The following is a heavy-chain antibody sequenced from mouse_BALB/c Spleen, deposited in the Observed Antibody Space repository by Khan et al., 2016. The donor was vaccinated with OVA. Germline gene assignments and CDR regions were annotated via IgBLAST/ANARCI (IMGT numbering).Heavy chain of an antibody. D-gene: IGHD6-1*01. V-gene: IGHV1-7*01. CDR3: ARRGLQWYFDY. CDR2: INPDIGDT. Sequence: QVQLQQSGAELAKPGASVKLSCKASGYTFINYWILWVKQRPGQGLEWVGWINPDIGDTVNNQNFQGKARLTADKSSRPSYLQLSSLTSEDSAVYYCARRGLQWYFDYWGQGTTLTVAS. J-gene: IGHJ2*01. CDR1: GYTFINYW.